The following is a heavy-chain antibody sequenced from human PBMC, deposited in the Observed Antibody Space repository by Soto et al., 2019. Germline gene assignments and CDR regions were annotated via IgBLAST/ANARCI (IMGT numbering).Heavy chain of an antibody. Sequence: EGQLVESGGGLVQPGGSLRLSCAASGFPFTTLWMSWVRQSPGKGLERVASIKEDGSEKNYVDSVKGRFTISRDNAKNSLFLQMNSLRDEDTAVYYCARGGWYSGSWGRGTRVIVSS. CDR1: GFPFTTLW. CDR2: IKEDGSEK. D-gene: IGHD6-19*01. V-gene: IGHV3-7*01. J-gene: IGHJ2*01. CDR3: ARGGWYSGS.